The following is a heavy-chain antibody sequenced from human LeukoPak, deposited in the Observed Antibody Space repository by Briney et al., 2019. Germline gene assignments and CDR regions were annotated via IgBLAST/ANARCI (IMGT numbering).Heavy chain of an antibody. CDR2: IIGSGSST. Sequence: GWSLRLSCAASGFTFSSYAMSWVRPAPGKGLEWVSAIIGSGSSTYFAGSVKGRFTISRDNSKNTLFLQMNSLRAEDTAVYYCAKDRAQQLVLDFGSQGTLVTVSS. CDR3: AKDRAQQLVLDF. J-gene: IGHJ4*02. V-gene: IGHV3-23*01. CDR1: GFTFSSYA. D-gene: IGHD6-13*01.